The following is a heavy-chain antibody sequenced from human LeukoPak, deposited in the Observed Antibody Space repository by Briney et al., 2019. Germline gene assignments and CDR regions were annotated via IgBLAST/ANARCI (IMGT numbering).Heavy chain of an antibody. CDR3: ATYQGYNYGPFDY. CDR1: GFTFSRYW. D-gene: IGHD5-18*01. CDR2: IKEDGSEQ. V-gene: IGHV3-7*05. Sequence: GGSLRLSCAASGFTFSRYWMSWVRQAPGKGPEWVANIKEDGSEQYYVDSVKGRFTIPRDNAKNSLHLQMNSLRAEDTAVYYCATYQGYNYGPFDYWGQGTLVTVSS. J-gene: IGHJ4*02.